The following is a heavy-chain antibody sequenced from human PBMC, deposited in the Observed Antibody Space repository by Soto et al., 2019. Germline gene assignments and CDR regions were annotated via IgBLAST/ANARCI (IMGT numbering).Heavy chain of an antibody. CDR3: ARVPGEVYAMWDYYYYGMDV. CDR1: GGTFSSYA. V-gene: IGHV1-69*13. Sequence: GASVKVSCKASGGTFSSYAISWVRQAPGQGLEWMGGIIPIFGTANYAQKFQGRVTITADESTSTAYMELSSLRSEDTAVYYCARVPGEVYAMWDYYYYGMDVWGQGTTVTVSS. CDR2: IIPIFGTA. J-gene: IGHJ6*02. D-gene: IGHD2-8*01.